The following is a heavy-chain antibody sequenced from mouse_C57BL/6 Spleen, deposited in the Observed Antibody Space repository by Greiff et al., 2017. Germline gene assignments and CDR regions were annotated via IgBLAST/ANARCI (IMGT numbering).Heavy chain of an antibody. CDR2: INPNNGGT. Sequence: VQLKQSGPELVKPGASVKISCKASGYTFTDYYMNWVKQSHGKSLEWIGDINPNNGGTSYNQKFKGKATLTVDKSSSTAYMELRSLTSEDSAVYYCASLDYYGSSYDYWGQGTTLTVSS. CDR1: GYTFTDYY. J-gene: IGHJ2*01. V-gene: IGHV1-26*01. D-gene: IGHD1-1*01. CDR3: ASLDYYGSSYDY.